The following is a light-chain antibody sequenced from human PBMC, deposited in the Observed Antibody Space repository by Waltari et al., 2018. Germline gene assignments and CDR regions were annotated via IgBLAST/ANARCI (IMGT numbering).Light chain of an antibody. J-gene: IGKJ1*01. CDR2: LGS. CDR3: MQATQTPWT. Sequence: DVVMTQSPLSLPVTPGEPASIPCKSSQSPLNKNGYTYLSWYLQKPGQSPHLLIYLGSNRASGVPDRFSGSGSGTDFTLKISRVEAEDAGIYYSMQATQTPWTFGQGTKVEIK. CDR1: QSPLNKNGYTY. V-gene: IGKV2-28*01.